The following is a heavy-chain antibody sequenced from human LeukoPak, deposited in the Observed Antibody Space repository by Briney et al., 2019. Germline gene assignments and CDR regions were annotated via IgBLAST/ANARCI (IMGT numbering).Heavy chain of an antibody. Sequence: SETLSLTCAVSGGSISSSNWWSWVRQPPGKGLEWIGEIYHSGSTNYNPSLKSRVTISVDKSKNQFSLKLSSVTAADTAVYYCARVGYSYGYTNYYYYYGMDAWGQGTTVTVSS. CDR3: ARVGYSYGYTNYYYYYGMDA. V-gene: IGHV4-4*02. J-gene: IGHJ6*02. CDR1: GGSISSSNW. D-gene: IGHD5-18*01. CDR2: IYHSGST.